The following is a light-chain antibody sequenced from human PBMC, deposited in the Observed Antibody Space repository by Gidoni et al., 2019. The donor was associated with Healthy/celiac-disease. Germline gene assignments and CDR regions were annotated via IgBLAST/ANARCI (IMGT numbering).Light chain of an antibody. CDR2: KAS. Sequence: DIHMPQSPSTLSASVGDRVTITCLARQSISSWLAWYQPKTGNAPKLLIYKASSVESGVPSRFSGSGSGTEFTLNISSLQTDDCATYYCQQYNSFWTCGQGTKVEIK. V-gene: IGKV1-5*03. CDR3: QQYNSFWT. J-gene: IGKJ1*01. CDR1: QSISSW.